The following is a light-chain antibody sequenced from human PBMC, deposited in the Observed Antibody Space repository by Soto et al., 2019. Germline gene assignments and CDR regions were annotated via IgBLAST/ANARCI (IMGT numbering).Light chain of an antibody. V-gene: IGLV2-11*01. CDR2: DVN. Sequence: QSALTQPRSVSGSPGQSVTISCAGTSSNVGAYNYVSWYQQHPGKAPKLMIYDVNKRPSGVPDRFSGSKSGNTASLTISGLQAEDEADYYCCSHAGSYTNVFGTGTKVTVL. CDR3: CSHAGSYTNV. J-gene: IGLJ1*01. CDR1: SSNVGAYNY.